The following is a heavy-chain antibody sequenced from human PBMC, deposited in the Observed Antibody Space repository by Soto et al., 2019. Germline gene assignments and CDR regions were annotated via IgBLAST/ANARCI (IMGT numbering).Heavy chain of an antibody. J-gene: IGHJ4*02. D-gene: IGHD6-19*01. CDR3: ARGPYSSGWYVVDY. V-gene: IGHV4-4*07. CDR2: LYSSGNT. CDR1: GASISSYA. Sequence: SETLSLTCTVSGASISSYAWSWIRQPAGKGLEWIGRLYSSGNTNYNPSFKSRLTMSADTSKNQFSLKLSSVTAADTAVYYCARGPYSSGWYVVDYWGQGTLVTVSS.